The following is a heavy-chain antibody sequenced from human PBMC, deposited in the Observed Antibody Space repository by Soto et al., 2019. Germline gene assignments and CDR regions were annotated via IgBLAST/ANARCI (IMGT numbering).Heavy chain of an antibody. D-gene: IGHD6-19*01. CDR2: IHYSGIT. V-gene: IGHV4-39*01. J-gene: IGHJ4*02. Sequence: QLQLQESGPGLVNASETLSLTCTVSGGSISSSSYYWGWIRQPPGKGLEWIGSIHYSGITYYNPSLKIRVSISEDTSKSQFSQKLSSVTAADTAVYYCARRAHIAVAGAYYFDYWGQGTLVTVSS. CDR3: ARRAHIAVAGAYYFDY. CDR1: GGSISSSSYY.